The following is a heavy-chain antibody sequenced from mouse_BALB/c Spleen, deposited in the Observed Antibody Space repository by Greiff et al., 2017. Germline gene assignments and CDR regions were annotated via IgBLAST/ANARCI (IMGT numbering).Heavy chain of an antibody. CDR1: GFNIKDYY. Sequence: EVKLMESGAELVRPGALVKLSCKASGFNIKDYYMHWVKQRPEQGLEWIGWIDPENGNTIYDPKFQGKASITADTSSNTAYLQLSSLTSEDTAVYYCARRLRAMDYWGQGTSVTVSS. D-gene: IGHD1-2*01. J-gene: IGHJ4*01. CDR2: IDPENGNT. V-gene: IGHV14-1*02. CDR3: ARRLRAMDY.